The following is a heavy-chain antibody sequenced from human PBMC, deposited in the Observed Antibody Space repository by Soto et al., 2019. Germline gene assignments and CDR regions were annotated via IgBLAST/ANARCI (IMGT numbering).Heavy chain of an antibody. D-gene: IGHD3-9*01. J-gene: IGHJ4*02. CDR3: ARGENSYYDILTGYYTRSYFDY. V-gene: IGHV4-30-2*06. CDR2: SYHSGSS. Sequence: SETLSLTCTVSGGSINSAGHSWGWVRQSPGKGLEWIGYSYHSGSSYYNPSLQSRVTISVDRSKAQFYLTLTSVTAADTAVYYCARGENSYYDILTGYYTRSYFDYWGQGTLVTVSS. CDR1: GGSINSAGHS.